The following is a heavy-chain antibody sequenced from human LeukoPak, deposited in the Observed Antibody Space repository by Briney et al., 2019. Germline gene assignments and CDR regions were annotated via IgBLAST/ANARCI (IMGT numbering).Heavy chain of an antibody. D-gene: IGHD3-9*01. CDR1: GFTFDDYA. CDR2: ISYDGSNK. Sequence: GRSLRLSCAASGFTFDDYAMHWVRQAPGKGPEWVAVISYDGSNKYYADSVKGRFTISRDNSKNTLYLQMNSLRAEDTAVYYCARDLDILTGYYIGYWGQGTLVTVSS. J-gene: IGHJ4*02. V-gene: IGHV3-30*04. CDR3: ARDLDILTGYYIGY.